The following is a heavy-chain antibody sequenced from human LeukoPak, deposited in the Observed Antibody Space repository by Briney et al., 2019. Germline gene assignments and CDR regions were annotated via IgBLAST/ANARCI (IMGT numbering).Heavy chain of an antibody. Sequence: ASVKVSCKASGYTFTSYYMHWVRQAPGQGLEWMGWINPNNGGTNSAQKFQGRVTMTRDTSIGTAYMELNRLTYDDTAVYYCGRDRHWNQGNFDYWGQRTLVTVSS. D-gene: IGHD1-1*01. CDR1: GYTFTSYY. CDR3: GRDRHWNQGNFDY. J-gene: IGHJ4*02. V-gene: IGHV1-2*02. CDR2: INPNNGGT.